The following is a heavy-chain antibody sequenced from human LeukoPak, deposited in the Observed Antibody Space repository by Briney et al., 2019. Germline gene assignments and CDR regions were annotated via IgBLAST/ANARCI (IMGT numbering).Heavy chain of an antibody. CDR2: ISYDGSDK. V-gene: IGHV3-30*04. J-gene: IGHJ4*02. D-gene: IGHD5-12*01. CDR3: ARARPSMWIDY. CDR1: GFTFSIYA. Sequence: GGSLRLSCAASGFTFSIYAMYWVRQAPGRGREWVAVISYDGSDKFYADSVEGRFTISRGSSKNTLYLQMNSLRPEDTAVYYCARARPSMWIDYWGQGTLVTVSS.